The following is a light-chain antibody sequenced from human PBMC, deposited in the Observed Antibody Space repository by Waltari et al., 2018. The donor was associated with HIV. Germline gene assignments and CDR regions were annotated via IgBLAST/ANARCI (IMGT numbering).Light chain of an antibody. Sequence: SYELTQPPSVSVSPGQTASITCSGDQLGDKSACWYQQKPGQSPILVIYQDKKRPSGIPERFSGSNSGNTATLTISGTQPMDEADYYCQAWDSSTFVFGTGTKVTVL. CDR1: QLGDKS. J-gene: IGLJ1*01. CDR3: QAWDSSTFV. V-gene: IGLV3-1*01. CDR2: QDK.